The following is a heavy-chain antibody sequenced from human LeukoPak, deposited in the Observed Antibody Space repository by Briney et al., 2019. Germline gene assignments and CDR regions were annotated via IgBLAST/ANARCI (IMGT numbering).Heavy chain of an antibody. CDR3: ARQHYYDSSGYYSDLNWFDP. CDR2: IYPGDSDT. CDR1: GYSFTSYW. J-gene: IGHJ5*02. V-gene: IGHV5-51*01. Sequence: GESLQISCKGSGYSFTSYWIGWVRQLPGKGLEWMGIIYPGDSDTRYSPSFQGQVTISADKSISTAYLQWSSLKASDTAMYYCARQHYYDSSGYYSDLNWFDPWGQGTLVTVSS. D-gene: IGHD3-22*01.